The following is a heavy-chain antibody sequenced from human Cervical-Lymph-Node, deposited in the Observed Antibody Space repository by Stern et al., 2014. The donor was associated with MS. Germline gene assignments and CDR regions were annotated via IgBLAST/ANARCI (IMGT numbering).Heavy chain of an antibody. V-gene: IGHV4-30-4*01. J-gene: IGHJ5*02. Sequence: QVQLQESGPGLVQPSQTLSLSCTVSGASIRSDDYYWTWIRQTPGKGLEWIASIHLSGNTYYSPSLRRRMTLTVGTSKTQYLMKVSSVTAADTAVYYCARTDILLIDHWGQGTLVTVSS. CDR3: ARTDILLIDH. D-gene: IGHD3-10*01. CDR2: IHLSGNT. CDR1: GASIRSDDYY.